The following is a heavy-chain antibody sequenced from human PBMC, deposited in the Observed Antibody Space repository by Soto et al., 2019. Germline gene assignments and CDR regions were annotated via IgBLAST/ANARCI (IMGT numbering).Heavy chain of an antibody. J-gene: IGHJ4*01. CDR1: GFSLNNAGYY. CDR2: IYYSGNT. D-gene: IGHD6-19*01. Sequence: SETLSLTCTFSGFSLNNAGYYWTWIRQHPRKGLEWIGYIYYSGNTFYNPSLKSRVAISVDTSKNQFSLNLTSVTAADTAVFYCARADWSGWIDYWGHGTLVTVSS. V-gene: IGHV4-31*03. CDR3: ARADWSGWIDY.